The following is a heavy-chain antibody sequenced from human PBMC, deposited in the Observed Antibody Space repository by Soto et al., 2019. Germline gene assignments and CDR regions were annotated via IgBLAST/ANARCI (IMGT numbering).Heavy chain of an antibody. CDR1: GFSVSNHD. V-gene: IGHV3-13*01. Sequence: PGGSLRLACAACGFSVSNHDMHWVRQPKGKGLEWVSGITTGGNAYFADSVKGRFSISRENAKNSFYLQTSSLRAEDTAMYYCVRVNADAYDVWGQGTMVTVSS. CDR2: ITTGGNA. CDR3: VRVNADAYDV. J-gene: IGHJ3*01.